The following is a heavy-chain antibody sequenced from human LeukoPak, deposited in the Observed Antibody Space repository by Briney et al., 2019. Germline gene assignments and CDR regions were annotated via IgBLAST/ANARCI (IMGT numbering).Heavy chain of an antibody. V-gene: IGHV1-3*01. D-gene: IGHD4-23*01. CDR2: INAGNGNT. Sequence: GASVKVSCKASGYTFTSYAMYWVRQAPGQRLEWMGWINAGNGNTKYSQKFQGRVTITRDTSASTAYMELSSLRSEDTAVYYCARVHGGNGGDAFDIWGQGTMVTVSS. J-gene: IGHJ3*02. CDR1: GYTFTSYA. CDR3: ARVHGGNGGDAFDI.